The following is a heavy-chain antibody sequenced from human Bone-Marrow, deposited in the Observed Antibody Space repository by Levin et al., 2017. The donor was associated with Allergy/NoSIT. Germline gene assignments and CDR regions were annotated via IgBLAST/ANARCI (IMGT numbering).Heavy chain of an antibody. J-gene: IGHJ4*02. D-gene: IGHD3-16*02. Sequence: QPGGSLRLSCAASGFTFSSYAMHWVRQAPGKGLEWVAVISYDGSNKYYADSVKGRFTISRDNSKNTLYLQMNSLRAEDTAVYYCARANYDYVWGSYRSHTVIDYWGQGTLVTVSS. CDR1: GFTFSSYA. CDR2: ISYDGSNK. CDR3: ARANYDYVWGSYRSHTVIDY. V-gene: IGHV3-30-3*01.